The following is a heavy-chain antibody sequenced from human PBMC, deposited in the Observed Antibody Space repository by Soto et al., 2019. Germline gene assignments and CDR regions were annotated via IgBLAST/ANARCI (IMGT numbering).Heavy chain of an antibody. CDR2: IIPILGIA. CDR1: GGTFSGYT. J-gene: IGHJ6*04. CDR3: ACEVTTRPVVDV. V-gene: IGHV1-69*02. D-gene: IGHD4-17*01. Sequence: SVKVSCKASGGTFSGYTISWVRQAPGQGLEWMGRIIPILGIANYAQKFQGRVTITADKSTSTAYMELSSLRSEDKAVYYCACEVTTRPVVDVWGKGTTVTVSS.